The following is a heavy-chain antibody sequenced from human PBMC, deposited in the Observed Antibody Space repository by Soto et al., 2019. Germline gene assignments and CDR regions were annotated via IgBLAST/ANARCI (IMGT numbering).Heavy chain of an antibody. J-gene: IGHJ4*02. V-gene: IGHV2-5*02. CDR3: ARDRYVQSRAFDY. D-gene: IGHD2-21*02. CDR2: IYWADDK. CDR1: GFSLSSSGVG. Sequence: QITLKESGPTLVKPTQTLTLTCTCSGFSLSSSGVGLDWIRHPPGQALEWLALIYWADDKRYSPSMKSRLTITNDTSETQVVLTLTNMGPVDTDTYYCARDRYVQSRAFDYWGQGTLVTVSS.